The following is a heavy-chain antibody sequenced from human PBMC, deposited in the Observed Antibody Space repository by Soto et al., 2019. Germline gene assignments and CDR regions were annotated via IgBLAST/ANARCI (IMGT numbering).Heavy chain of an antibody. J-gene: IGHJ6*02. Sequence: GGSLRLSCAASGFTFSSYSMNWVRQAPGKGLEWVSSISSSSSYIYYADSVKGRFTISRGNAKNSLYLQMNSLRAEDTAVYYCASMDIVVVPPYYGMDVWGQGTTVTVSS. CDR1: GFTFSSYS. CDR2: ISSSSSYI. D-gene: IGHD2-2*03. V-gene: IGHV3-21*01. CDR3: ASMDIVVVPPYYGMDV.